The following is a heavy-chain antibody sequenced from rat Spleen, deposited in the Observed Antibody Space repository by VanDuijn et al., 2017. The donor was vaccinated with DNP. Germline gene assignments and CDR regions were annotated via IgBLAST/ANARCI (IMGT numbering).Heavy chain of an antibody. CDR3: TTGFGDY. CDR1: GFTFSNYG. CDR2: ISYDGSST. J-gene: IGHJ2*01. V-gene: IGHV5-29*01. D-gene: IGHD4-3*01. Sequence: EVQLVESGGGLVQPGRSLKLSCAASGFTFSNYGMAWVRQAPTKGLEWVATISYDGSSTYYRDSVKGRFTISRDNAKSTLYLQMDSLGSEDTATYYCTTGFGDYWGQGVMVTVSS.